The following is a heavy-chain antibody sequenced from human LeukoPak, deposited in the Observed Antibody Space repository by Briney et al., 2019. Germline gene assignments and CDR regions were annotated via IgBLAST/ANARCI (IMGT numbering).Heavy chain of an antibody. Sequence: PGGTLRLSCAASGFTFSSYGMSWVRQAPGKGLEWVSVIYSGGTTYSTDSVKGRFTLSRDNSRNTVFLQMNSLRAEDTAMYYCARVVSGIYDYNWGQGTLVTVPS. V-gene: IGHV3-66*01. CDR3: ARVVSGIYDYN. D-gene: IGHD3-16*01. CDR2: IYSGGTT. CDR1: GFTFSSYG. J-gene: IGHJ4*02.